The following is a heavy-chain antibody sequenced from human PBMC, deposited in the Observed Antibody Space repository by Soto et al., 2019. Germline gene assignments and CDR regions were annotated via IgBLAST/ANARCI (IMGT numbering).Heavy chain of an antibody. Sequence: QLQLQESGPGLVKPSETLSLTCTVSGGSISSSSYYWGWIRQPPGKGLEWIGSIYYSGSTYYNPSLKSRVPISVDTSKNQFALKLSSVTAADTAVYYCASLATGYYDSSGYSVYFDYWGQGTLVTVSS. J-gene: IGHJ4*02. CDR3: ASLATGYYDSSGYSVYFDY. D-gene: IGHD3-22*01. CDR1: GGSISSSSYY. V-gene: IGHV4-39*01. CDR2: IYYSGST.